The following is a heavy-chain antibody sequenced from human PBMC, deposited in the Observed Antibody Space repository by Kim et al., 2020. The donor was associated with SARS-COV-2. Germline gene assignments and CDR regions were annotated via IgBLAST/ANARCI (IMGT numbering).Heavy chain of an antibody. J-gene: IGHJ4*02. D-gene: IGHD3-10*01. Sequence: GGSLRLSCAASGFTFSSYWMSWVRQAPGKGLEWVANIKQDGSKKYYVDSVKGRFTISRDNAKNSLYLQMNSLRAEDTAVYYCARDVSYYYGSGSYRYYFDYWGQGTLVTVSS. CDR2: IKQDGSKK. V-gene: IGHV3-7*03. CDR3: ARDVSYYYGSGSYRYYFDY. CDR1: GFTFSSYW.